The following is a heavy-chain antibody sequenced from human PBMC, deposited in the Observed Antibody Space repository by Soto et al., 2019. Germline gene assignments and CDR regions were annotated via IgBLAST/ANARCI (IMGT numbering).Heavy chain of an antibody. D-gene: IGHD3-16*01. CDR3: ASYTAFAKYYFDY. Sequence: SETLSLTCAVSGVSITTSGSSWSWIRQPPGKGLEWIGYIYPSGSVFYNPCLNSRVSISADTSNNQFSLKLTSVTAADTAVYFCASYTAFAKYYFDYWDRGTLVTVSS. V-gene: IGHV4-30-2*01. J-gene: IGHJ4*02. CDR2: IYPSGSV. CDR1: GVSITTSGSS.